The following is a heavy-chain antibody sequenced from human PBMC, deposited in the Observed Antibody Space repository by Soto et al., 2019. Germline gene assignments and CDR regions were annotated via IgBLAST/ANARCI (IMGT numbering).Heavy chain of an antibody. J-gene: IGHJ4*02. CDR1: GGSISSGDYY. D-gene: IGHD5-18*01. CDR2: IYYSGSA. CDR3: ARTLYSYGPRFDY. V-gene: IGHV4-61*08. Sequence: SETLSLTCTVSGGSISSGDYYWSWIRQPPGKGLEWIGTIYYSGSANYNPSLKSRVTISVDTSKNQFSLKLSSVTAADTAVYYCARTLYSYGPRFDYWGQGTLVTVSS.